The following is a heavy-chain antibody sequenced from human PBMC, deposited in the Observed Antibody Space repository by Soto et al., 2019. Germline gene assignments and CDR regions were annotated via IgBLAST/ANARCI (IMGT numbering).Heavy chain of an antibody. CDR3: AREGDYGGNFRVYAFDI. CDR2: IYYSGST. V-gene: IGHV4-30-4*01. J-gene: IGHJ3*02. Sequence: QVQLQESGPGLVKPSQTLSLTCTVSGGSISSGNYYWSWIRQPPGKGLEWIGYIYYSGSTYYNSSLESRVTISVDTSKNQCSLKLSSVTAADTAVYYCAREGDYGGNFRVYAFDIWGQGTMVTVSS. CDR1: GGSISSGNYY. D-gene: IGHD4-17*01.